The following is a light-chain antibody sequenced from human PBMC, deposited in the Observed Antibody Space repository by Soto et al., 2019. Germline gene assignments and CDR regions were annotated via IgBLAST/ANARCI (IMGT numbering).Light chain of an antibody. CDR3: LQYYGCPKT. J-gene: IGKJ1*01. CDR1: QSVRSK. CDR2: GAT. V-gene: IGKV3-15*01. Sequence: EIVVTQSPATLSVSPGERATLSCRASQSVRSKLAWHQHIPGQAPRLLIYGATTRPTGIPTRFSGSESGTEFTLTSGSLQSVDVAIYSCLQYYGCPKTFGQGTKVEIK.